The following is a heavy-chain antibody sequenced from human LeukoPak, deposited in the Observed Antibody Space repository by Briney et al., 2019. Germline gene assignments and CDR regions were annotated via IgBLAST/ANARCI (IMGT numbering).Heavy chain of an antibody. CDR3: ARSPDILTGETFDY. CDR2: INLNSGGT. J-gene: IGHJ4*02. V-gene: IGHV1-2*02. CDR1: GYTFTGYY. Sequence: HGASVKVSCKASGYTFTGYYMRWVRQAPGQGLEWTGWINLNSGGTNYAQKFQGRVTMTRDTSIGTAYMELSRLRSGDTAVYYCARSPDILTGETFDYWGQGTLVTVSS. D-gene: IGHD3-9*01.